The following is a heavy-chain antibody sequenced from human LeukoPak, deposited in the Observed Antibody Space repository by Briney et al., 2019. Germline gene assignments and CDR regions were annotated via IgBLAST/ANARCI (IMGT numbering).Heavy chain of an antibody. V-gene: IGHV4-34*01. J-gene: IGHJ4*02. Sequence: SETLSLTCAVYGGSFSGYYWSWIRQPPGKGLEWIGEINHSGSTNYNPSLKSRVTISVDTSKSQFSLKLSPVAAADTAVYYCARRGSYRHRHLNYFDYWGQGTLVTVSS. CDR2: INHSGST. CDR3: ARRGSYRHRHLNYFDY. D-gene: IGHD3-16*02. CDR1: GGSFSGYY.